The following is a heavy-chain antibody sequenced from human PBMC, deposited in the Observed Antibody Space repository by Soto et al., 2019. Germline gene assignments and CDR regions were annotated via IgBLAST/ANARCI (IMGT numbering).Heavy chain of an antibody. Sequence: PGGSLRLSCAASGFTFSSYAMSWVRQAPGKGLEWVSAISGSGGSTYYADSVKGRFTISRDNSKNTLYLQMNSLRAEDTAVYYCAKDLVIGIAAAGPCDYWGQGTLVTVSS. J-gene: IGHJ4*02. CDR2: ISGSGGST. CDR1: GFTFSSYA. CDR3: AKDLVIGIAAAGPCDY. D-gene: IGHD6-13*01. V-gene: IGHV3-23*01.